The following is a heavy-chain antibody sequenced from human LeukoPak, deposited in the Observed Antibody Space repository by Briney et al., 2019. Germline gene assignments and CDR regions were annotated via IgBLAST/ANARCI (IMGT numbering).Heavy chain of an antibody. CDR3: ARDLLDTYREGYYYYYMDV. CDR1: GGSISSCY. Sequence: SETLSLTCTVSGGSISSCYWSWIRQPPGKGLEWIGYIYYSGSTNYNPSLKSRVTISVDTSKNQFSLKLSSVTAADTAVYYCARDLLDTYREGYYYYYMDVWGKGTTVTVSS. J-gene: IGHJ6*03. CDR2: IYYSGST. D-gene: IGHD2-2*02. V-gene: IGHV4-59*01.